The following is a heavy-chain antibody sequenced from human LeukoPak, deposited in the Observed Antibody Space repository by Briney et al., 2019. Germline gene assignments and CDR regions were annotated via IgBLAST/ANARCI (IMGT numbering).Heavy chain of an antibody. CDR3: AKDIALHREPLDY. D-gene: IGHD1-26*01. Sequence: GGSLSLSCAPSGFIFSSNGMHWARQAPGKGLEWVAFVRYEGSEKYYINSVEGRFTLSRDNSKNTLFLQMNSLRAEDTAVYYCAKDIALHREPLDYLGQGTLVTVSS. CDR1: GFIFSSNG. V-gene: IGHV3-30*02. CDR2: VRYEGSEK. J-gene: IGHJ4*02.